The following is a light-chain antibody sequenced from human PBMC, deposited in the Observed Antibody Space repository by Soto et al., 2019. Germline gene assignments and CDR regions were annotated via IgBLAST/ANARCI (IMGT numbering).Light chain of an antibody. V-gene: IGLV1-40*01. CDR2: GNS. CDR3: QSYDSSLRASV. J-gene: IGLJ3*02. CDR1: SSNIGAGYD. Sequence: QSVLTQPPSVSGAPGQRGTISCTGSSSNIGAGYDVHWYQQLPGTAPKLLIYGNSNRPSGVPDRFSGSKSGTSASLAITGLEAEDEADYYCQSYDSSLRASVFGGGTELAVL.